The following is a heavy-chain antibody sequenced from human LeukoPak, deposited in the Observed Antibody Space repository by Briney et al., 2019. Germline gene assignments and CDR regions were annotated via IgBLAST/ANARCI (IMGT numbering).Heavy chain of an antibody. CDR3: AKDRELWFGELFRIYYYYGMDV. CDR1: GFTFSSYA. J-gene: IGHJ6*02. CDR2: ISGSGGST. Sequence: PGGSLRLSCAASGFTFSSYAMSWVRQAPGKGLEWVSAISGSGGSTYYADSVKGRFTISRDNSKNTLYLQMNSLRAEDTAVYYCAKDRELWFGELFRIYYYYGMDVWGQGTTVTVSS. D-gene: IGHD3-10*01. V-gene: IGHV3-23*01.